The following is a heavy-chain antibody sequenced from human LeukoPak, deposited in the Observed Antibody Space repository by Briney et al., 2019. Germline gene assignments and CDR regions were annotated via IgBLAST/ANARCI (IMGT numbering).Heavy chain of an antibody. CDR3: ARVEVFRVGSYDSSGYYWSH. Sequence: SAKVSCEASGGTFSSYAISWVRQAPGQGLEWMGGIIPIFGTANYAQKFQGRVTITADESTSTAYMELSSLRSEDTAVYYCARVEVFRVGSYDSSGYYWSHWGQGTLVTVSS. CDR1: GGTFSSYA. V-gene: IGHV1-69*01. J-gene: IGHJ1*01. D-gene: IGHD3-22*01. CDR2: IIPIFGTA.